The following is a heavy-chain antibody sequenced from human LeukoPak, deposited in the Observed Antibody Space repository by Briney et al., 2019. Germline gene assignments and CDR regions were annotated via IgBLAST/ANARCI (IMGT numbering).Heavy chain of an antibody. J-gene: IGHJ4*02. CDR2: ISIISSTI. CDR3: ARTYERELDY. CDR1: GFTFSSCH. D-gene: IGHD5-12*01. Sequence: GGSLRLSCAASGFTFSSCHMNWVRQAPGKGLEWVSYISIISSTIYYADSVKGRFTISRDDAKNSVYLQMNSLRAEDTAVYYCARTYERELDYWGQGTLVTVSS. V-gene: IGHV3-48*01.